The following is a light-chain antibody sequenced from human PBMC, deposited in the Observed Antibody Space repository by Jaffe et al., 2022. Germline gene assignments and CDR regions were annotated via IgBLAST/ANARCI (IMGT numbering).Light chain of an antibody. CDR3: NSRDTGGNLLGWV. Sequence: SSELTQDPAVSVALGQTVRITCQGDSLRKYYASWYQQKPGQAPVIVMYDKNNRPSGIPDRFSGSSSGDTASLTITGAQAEDEADYYCNSRDTGGNLLGWVFGGGTKLTVL. J-gene: IGLJ3*02. CDR2: DKN. CDR1: SLRKYY. V-gene: IGLV3-19*01.